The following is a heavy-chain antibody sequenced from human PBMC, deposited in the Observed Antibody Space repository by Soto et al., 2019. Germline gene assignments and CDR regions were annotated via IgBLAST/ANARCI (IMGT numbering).Heavy chain of an antibody. J-gene: IGHJ5*02. D-gene: IGHD2-2*01. V-gene: IGHV3-30-3*01. CDR3: AXDLCSSTSCQTYNWFDP. CDR2: ISYDGSNK. Sequence: PGGSLRLSCAASGFTFSSYAMHWVRQAPGKGLEWVAVISYDGSNKYYADSVKGRFTISRDNSKNTLYLQMNSLRAEDTAVYYCAXDLCSSTSCQTYNWFDPWGRGTLVTVSS. CDR1: GFTFSSYA.